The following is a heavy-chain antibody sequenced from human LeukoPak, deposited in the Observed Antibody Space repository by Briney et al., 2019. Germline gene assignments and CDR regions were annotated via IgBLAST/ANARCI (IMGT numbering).Heavy chain of an antibody. D-gene: IGHD1-14*01. J-gene: IGHJ3*02. CDR1: GGSISSYY. V-gene: IGHV4-59*08. CDR2: IYYTGNT. CDR3: TRLGNPRMAVAGSLDDGFDI. Sequence: PSETLSLTCTVSGGSISSYYWNYIRQPPGKGLEWIGYIYYTGNTNYDPSHKGRVTLSVDTSKNQFSLRLTSVTAADTAVYYCTRLGNPRMAVAGSLDDGFDIWGEGTMVTVSS.